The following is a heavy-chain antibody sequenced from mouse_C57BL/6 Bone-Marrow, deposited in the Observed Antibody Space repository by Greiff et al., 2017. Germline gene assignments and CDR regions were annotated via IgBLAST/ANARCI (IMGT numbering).Heavy chain of an antibody. V-gene: IGHV14-4*01. Sequence: EVQLQQSGAELVRPGASVKLSCKASGFNIKDDYMHWVKQRPEQGLEWIGWIDPENGDTGYASKFQGKATLTADTSSNTACLQLSSLTAEDTAVYYCTTPDYGSSYGYWYFDVWGTGTTVTVSS. CDR3: TTPDYGSSYGYWYFDV. J-gene: IGHJ1*03. CDR2: IDPENGDT. D-gene: IGHD1-1*01. CDR1: GFNIKDDY.